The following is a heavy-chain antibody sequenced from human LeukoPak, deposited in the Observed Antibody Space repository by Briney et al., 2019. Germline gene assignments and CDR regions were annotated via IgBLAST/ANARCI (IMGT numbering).Heavy chain of an antibody. V-gene: IGHV4-59*01. J-gene: IGHJ5*02. D-gene: IGHD3-22*01. CDR1: GGSIRSYS. CDR2: IYYSGST. CDR3: AREGDYDSSGYYYRWFDP. Sequence: SETLSLTCTVSGGSIRSYSWSWIRQPPGKGLEWIGYIYYSGSTNYNPSLKSRVTISVDTSKNQFSLKLSSVTAADTAVYYCAREGDYDSSGYYYRWFDPWGQGTLVTVSS.